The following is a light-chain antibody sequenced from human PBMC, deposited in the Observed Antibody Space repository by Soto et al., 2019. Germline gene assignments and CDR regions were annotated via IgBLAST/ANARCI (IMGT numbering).Light chain of an antibody. CDR2: GAS. Sequence: EIVMTQSPATLSVSPGERVTLSCRASQNIISNLAWYQQKPGQAPRLLIYGASTRATGIPARFSGSGSGTEFTLTISSLQPEDFATYYCLQDINYPWTFGQGTKVDIK. J-gene: IGKJ1*01. CDR3: LQDINYPWT. CDR1: QNIISN. V-gene: IGKV3-15*01.